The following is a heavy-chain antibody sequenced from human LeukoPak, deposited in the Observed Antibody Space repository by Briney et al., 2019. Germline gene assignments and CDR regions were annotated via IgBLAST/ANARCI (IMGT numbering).Heavy chain of an antibody. V-gene: IGHV3-48*04. D-gene: IGHD3-10*01. J-gene: IGHJ4*02. CDR3: ARARSMVRGVIFELDY. Sequence: PGGSLRLSCAASGFTFSSYSMNWVRQAPGKGLEWVSYISSSSSTIYYADSVKGRFTISRDNAKNSLYPQMNSLRAEDTAVYYCARARSMVRGVIFELDYWGQGTLVTVSS. CDR2: ISSSSSTI. CDR1: GFTFSSYS.